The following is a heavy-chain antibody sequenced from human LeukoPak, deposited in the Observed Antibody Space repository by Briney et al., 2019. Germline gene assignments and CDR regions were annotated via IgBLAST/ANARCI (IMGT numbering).Heavy chain of an antibody. CDR1: GFTFDDYA. CDR2: ISWNSGSI. V-gene: IGHV3-9*01. Sequence: PGGSLRLSCAASGFTFDDYAMHWVRQAPGKGLEWVSGISWNSGSIGYADSVKGRFTISRDNAKNSLYLQMNSLRAEDTALYYCAKGGREQLVPTGYYFDYWGQGTLVTVSS. CDR3: AKGGREQLVPTGYYFDY. J-gene: IGHJ4*02. D-gene: IGHD6-6*01.